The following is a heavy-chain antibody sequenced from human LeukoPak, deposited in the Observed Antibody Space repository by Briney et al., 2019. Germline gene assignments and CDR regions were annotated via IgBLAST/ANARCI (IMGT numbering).Heavy chain of an antibody. CDR3: AKTGYTTSQALFDP. CDR1: GFTFSSYG. V-gene: IGHV3-30*02. D-gene: IGHD2-15*01. J-gene: IGHJ5*02. CDR2: IRYDGSNK. Sequence: GGSLRLSCAASGFTFSSYGMHWVRQAPGKGLEWVAFIRYDGSNKYYADSVKGRFTISRDNSKNTLYLQMNSLRAEDTAVYYCAKTGYTTSQALFDPWGQGTLVTVSS.